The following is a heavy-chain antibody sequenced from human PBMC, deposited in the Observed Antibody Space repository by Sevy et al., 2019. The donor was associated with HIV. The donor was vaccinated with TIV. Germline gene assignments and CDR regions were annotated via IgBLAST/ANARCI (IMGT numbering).Heavy chain of an antibody. CDR3: ASGSNHKNFDY. J-gene: IGHJ4*02. D-gene: IGHD3-10*01. CDR2: ISSRSSTI. Sequence: GGSLRLSCAASGFTFSSYWMNWVRQAPGKGLEWVSFISSRSSTIYYADSVKGRFTISRDNAKNSLYLQMNSLRDDDTAVYYCASGSNHKNFDYWGQGTLVTISS. V-gene: IGHV3-48*02. CDR1: GFTFSSYW.